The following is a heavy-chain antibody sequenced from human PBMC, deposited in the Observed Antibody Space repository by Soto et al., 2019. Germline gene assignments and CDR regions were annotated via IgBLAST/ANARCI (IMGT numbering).Heavy chain of an antibody. V-gene: IGHV3-23*01. CDR3: AKDIVDTAMIYYFDY. CDR1: GFTFSSYA. CDR2: ISGSGGST. Sequence: EVQLLESGGGLVQPGGSLRLSCAASGFTFSSYAMSWVRQAPGKGLGWVSAISGSGGSTYYADSGKGRFTISRDNSKNTLYLQMNSLRAEDTAVYYCAKDIVDTAMIYYFDYWGQGTLVTVSS. J-gene: IGHJ4*02. D-gene: IGHD5-18*01.